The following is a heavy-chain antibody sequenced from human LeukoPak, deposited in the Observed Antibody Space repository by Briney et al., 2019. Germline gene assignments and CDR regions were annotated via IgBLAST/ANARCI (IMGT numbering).Heavy chain of an antibody. V-gene: IGHV4-38-2*02. CDR2: IYHSGNT. CDR1: GYSISSGYY. CDR3: AREPVYMGYFDY. D-gene: IGHD3-16*01. Sequence: SETLSLTCTVSGYSISSGYYWGWIRQPPGKGLEWIGSIYHSGNTYYNPSLKSRVTISVDTSKNQFSLKLSSVTAADTAVYLCAREPVYMGYFDYWGQGTLVTVSS. J-gene: IGHJ4*02.